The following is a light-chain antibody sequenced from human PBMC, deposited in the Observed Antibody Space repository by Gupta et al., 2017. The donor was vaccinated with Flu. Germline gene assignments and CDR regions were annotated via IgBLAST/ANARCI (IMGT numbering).Light chain of an antibody. Sequence: DLVTTHSPDSLSVSLGERATINCKSSQSVLDSSNNKNYSAWYQQKPGQPPKLLIYWASTRESGVPDRFSGRGSGTDFTLTISSLQAEDVAVYYCQQDDSTPISFGQGTKVEIK. J-gene: IGKJ2*03. CDR2: WAS. CDR3: QQDDSTPIS. V-gene: IGKV4-1*01. CDR1: QSVLDSSNNKNY.